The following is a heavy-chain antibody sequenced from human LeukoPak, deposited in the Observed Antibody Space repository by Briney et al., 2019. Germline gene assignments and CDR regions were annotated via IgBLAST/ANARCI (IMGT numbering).Heavy chain of an antibody. J-gene: IGHJ4*02. CDR3: ARRDPFDY. V-gene: IGHV3-33*01. CDR1: GFTFSSYG. CDR2: IWYDGSNK. Sequence: GGSLRLSCAASGFTFSSYGMHWVRQAPGKGLEWVALIWYDGSNKYYADSVKGRLTISRDNSKNTLYLQMNSLRDEDTAVYYCARRDPFDYWGQGTMVTVSS.